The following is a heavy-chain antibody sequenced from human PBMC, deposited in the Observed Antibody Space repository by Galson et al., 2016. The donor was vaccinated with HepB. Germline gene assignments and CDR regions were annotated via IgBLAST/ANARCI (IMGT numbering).Heavy chain of an antibody. Sequence: SVKVTCKASGGSFSSYAISWVRQAPGQGLQWMGGIIPIFGTANYAQKFQGRVTITADKSPSTAYMELSSLRSEDPAVYYCAGEGSGLTFDYWGQGGLVPVPS. CDR1: GGSFSSYA. CDR2: IIPIFGTA. J-gene: IGHJ4*02. CDR3: AGEGSGLTFDY. D-gene: IGHD1-14*01. V-gene: IGHV1-69*06.